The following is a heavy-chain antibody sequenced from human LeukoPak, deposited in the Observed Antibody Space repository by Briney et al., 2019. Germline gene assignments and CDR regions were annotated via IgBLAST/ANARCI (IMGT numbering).Heavy chain of an antibody. CDR3: ARTSGYDSHDAFDI. CDR1: GYTFTGYY. Sequence: ASVKVSCKASGYTFTGYYMHWVRQAPGQGLEWMGWINPNSGGINYAQKFQGRVTMTRDTSISTAYMELSRLRSDDTAVYYCARTSGYDSHDAFDIWGQGTMVTVSS. CDR2: INPNSGGI. V-gene: IGHV1-2*02. D-gene: IGHD5-12*01. J-gene: IGHJ3*02.